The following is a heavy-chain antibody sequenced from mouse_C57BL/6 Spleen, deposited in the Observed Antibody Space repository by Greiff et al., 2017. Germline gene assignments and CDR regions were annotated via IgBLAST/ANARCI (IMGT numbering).Heavy chain of an antibody. V-gene: IGHV1-81*01. D-gene: IGHD1-1*01. CDR3: ASDAYYGSSYGYFDV. J-gene: IGHJ1*03. Sequence: VQLQQSGAELARPGASVKLSCKASGYTFTSYGISWVKQRTGQGLEWIGEIYPRSGNTYYNEKFKGKATLTADKSSSTAYMELRSLTSEDSAVYFCASDAYYGSSYGYFDVWGTGTTVTVSS. CDR1: GYTFTSYG. CDR2: IYPRSGNT.